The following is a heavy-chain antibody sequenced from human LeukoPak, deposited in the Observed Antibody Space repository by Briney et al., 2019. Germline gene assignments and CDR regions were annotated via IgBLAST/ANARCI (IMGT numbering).Heavy chain of an antibody. D-gene: IGHD6-13*01. CDR1: GGSFSGYY. CDR3: ARKMGVPAAGRNNWFDP. Sequence: SETLSLTCAVYGGSFSGYYRSWIRQPPGKGLEWIGEINHSGSTNYNPSLKSRVTISVDTSKNQFSLKLSSVTAADTAVYYCARKMGVPAAGRNNWFDPWGQGTLVTVSS. J-gene: IGHJ5*02. CDR2: INHSGST. V-gene: IGHV4-34*01.